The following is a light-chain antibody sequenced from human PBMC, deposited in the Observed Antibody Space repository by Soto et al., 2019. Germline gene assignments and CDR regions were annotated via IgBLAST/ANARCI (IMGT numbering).Light chain of an antibody. V-gene: IGKV1-9*01. CDR3: QQLNSYPLT. CDR2: AAS. Sequence: DIQLTQSPSFLSASVGDRVTITCRASQGISSYLDWYQQKPGKAPKPLIYAASTLQSGVPSRFSGSGSGTEFTLTVSSLQPEDFATYYCQQLNSYPLTFGGGTKVEIK. CDR1: QGISSY. J-gene: IGKJ4*01.